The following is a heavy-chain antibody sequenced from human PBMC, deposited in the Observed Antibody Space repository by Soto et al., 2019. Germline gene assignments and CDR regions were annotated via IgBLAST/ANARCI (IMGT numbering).Heavy chain of an antibody. Sequence: GGSLRLSCAASGFTFSSYGMHWVRQAPGKGLEWVAVISYDGSNKYYADSVKGRFTISRDNSKNTLYLQMNSLRAEDTAVYYCAKVLGYCTNGVCYPVYYYGMDVWGQGTTVTVSS. CDR1: GFTFSSYG. CDR2: ISYDGSNK. V-gene: IGHV3-30*18. J-gene: IGHJ6*02. D-gene: IGHD2-8*01. CDR3: AKVLGYCTNGVCYPVYYYGMDV.